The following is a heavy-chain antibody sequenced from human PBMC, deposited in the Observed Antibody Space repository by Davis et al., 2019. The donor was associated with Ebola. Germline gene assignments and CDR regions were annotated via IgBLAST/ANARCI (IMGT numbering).Heavy chain of an antibody. J-gene: IGHJ4*02. CDR3: ARHGVTTVTETDFKY. V-gene: IGHV4-39*01. D-gene: IGHD4-17*01. Sequence: MPGGSLRLSCTVSGGSINSSSYYWGWIRQPPGKGLEWSGSIYYSGSTYYNPSLKSRVTISVDKSKNQLSLKLSSVTATDTAVYYCARHGVTTVTETDFKYWGQGTLVTVSS. CDR1: GGSINSSSYY. CDR2: IYYSGST.